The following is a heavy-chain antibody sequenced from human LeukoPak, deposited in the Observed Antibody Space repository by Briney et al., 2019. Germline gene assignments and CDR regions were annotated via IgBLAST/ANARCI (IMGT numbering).Heavy chain of an antibody. CDR1: EFTVSSNY. D-gene: IGHD1-7*01. V-gene: IGHV3-53*01. CDR3: AKAPHSELLLIDF. CDR2: IYSGGST. Sequence: GGSLRLSCAASEFTVSSNYMTWVRQAPGKGLEWVSVIYSGGSTYYADSVKGRFTISRDNSKNTLYLQMNSLRAEDTAVYYCAKAPHSELLLIDFWGQGTLVTVSS. J-gene: IGHJ4*02.